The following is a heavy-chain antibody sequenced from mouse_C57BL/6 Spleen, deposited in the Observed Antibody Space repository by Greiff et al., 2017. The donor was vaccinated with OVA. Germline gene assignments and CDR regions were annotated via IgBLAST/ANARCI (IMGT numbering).Heavy chain of an antibody. CDR2: IDPSDSET. Sequence: VQLQQPGAELVRPGSSVKLSCKASGYTFTSYWMHWVKQRPIQGLEWIGNIDPSDSETHYNQKFKDKATLTVDKSSSTAYMQLSSLTSEDSAVYYCARADYSNPCAYWGQGTLVTVSA. V-gene: IGHV1-52*01. J-gene: IGHJ3*01. D-gene: IGHD2-5*01. CDR1: GYTFTSYW. CDR3: ARADYSNPCAY.